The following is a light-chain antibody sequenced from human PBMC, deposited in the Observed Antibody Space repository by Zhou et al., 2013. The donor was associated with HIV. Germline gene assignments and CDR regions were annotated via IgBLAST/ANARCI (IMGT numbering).Light chain of an antibody. Sequence: DILLTQSPSSLSASVGDRLTITCQAGHDISFSLNWYQQKPGTAPELLMYDVSDLKTGSPSRFSGSGSGTDFTLIISSLQPEDFATFYCQQSASTPFTFGGGTKVEIK. CDR1: HDISFS. CDR3: QQSASTPFT. CDR2: DVS. J-gene: IGKJ4*01. V-gene: IGKV1-39*01.